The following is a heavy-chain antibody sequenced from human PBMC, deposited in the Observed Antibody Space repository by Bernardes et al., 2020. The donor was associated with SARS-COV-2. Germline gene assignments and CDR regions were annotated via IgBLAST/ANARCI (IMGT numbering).Heavy chain of an antibody. Sequence: GGYLSLNCTATGFTFSSYAMSWVRQAPGKGLEWVSTISGNGGSTYYADSVKGRFTISRDNSKNTLYLQMNSLRAEDTAVYYCAKNPAYYDNSGYLTRIDDWGQGTLVTVSS. V-gene: IGHV3-23*01. CDR1: GFTFSSYA. J-gene: IGHJ4*02. CDR3: AKNPAYYDNSGYLTRIDD. D-gene: IGHD3-22*01. CDR2: ISGNGGST.